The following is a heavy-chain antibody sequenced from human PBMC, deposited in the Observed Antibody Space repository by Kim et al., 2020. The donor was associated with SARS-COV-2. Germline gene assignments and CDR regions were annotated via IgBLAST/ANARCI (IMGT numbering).Heavy chain of an antibody. J-gene: IGHJ1*01. CDR1: GFTFSSYG. V-gene: IGHV3-33*01. CDR3: AAYYYGSGRYYYGIVN. CDR2: IWYDGSNK. D-gene: IGHD3-10*01. Sequence: GGSLRLSCAASGFTFSSYGMHWVRQAPGKGLEWVAVIWYDGSNKYYADSVKGRFTISRDNSKNTLYLQMNSLRAEDTAVYYGAAYYYGSGRYYYGIVNWG.